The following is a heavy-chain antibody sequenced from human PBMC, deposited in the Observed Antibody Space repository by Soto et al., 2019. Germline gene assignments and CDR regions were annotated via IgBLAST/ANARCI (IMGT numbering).Heavy chain of an antibody. CDR2: IYWDGDK. V-gene: IGHV2-5*02. D-gene: IGHD3-3*01. CDR3: AHRATMTIFGLIVDPSTWFDL. CDR1: GFSLSTSGAA. J-gene: IGHJ5*02. Sequence: SGPTLVNPTQTLTLTCTFSGFSLSTSGAAVGWVRQPPGRALEWLALIYWDGDKRYNASLGNRLTITKDTSMNQVVLTLTNVDPADTATYYCAHRATMTIFGLIVDPSTWFDLCGQGTRVTVSS.